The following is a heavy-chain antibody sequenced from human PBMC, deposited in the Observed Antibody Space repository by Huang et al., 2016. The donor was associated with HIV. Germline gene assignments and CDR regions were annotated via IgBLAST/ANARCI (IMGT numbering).Heavy chain of an antibody. CDR2: IRADGSNE. V-gene: IGHV3-30*02. J-gene: IGHJ6*03. Sequence: QVQLVESGGGVVQPGGSLRLSCGASGFIFANFGMHWVRQDPGKWLDWWAVIRADGSNEYNGESVKGRFSISRDNFENMVYLQMNSLGDGDTAIYYCARAVDGFNSKGFYMDVWGKGTAVIVSS. CDR3: ARAVDGFNSKGFYMDV. CDR1: GFIFANFG. D-gene: IGHD5-12*01.